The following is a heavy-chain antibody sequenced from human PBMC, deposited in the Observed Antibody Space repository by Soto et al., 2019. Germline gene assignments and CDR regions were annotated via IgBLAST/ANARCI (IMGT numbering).Heavy chain of an antibody. Sequence: PSETLSLTCTVSGGSISGYYWSWIRQPPGKGLEWIGYMYNTGSTVYNPSFKSRVTISVDTSKNQFSLKLNSVTAADTAVYYCARAWFGEISPFDDWGQGTLVTVSA. CDR2: MYNTGST. D-gene: IGHD3-10*01. CDR3: ARAWFGEISPFDD. J-gene: IGHJ4*02. V-gene: IGHV4-59*08. CDR1: GGSISGYY.